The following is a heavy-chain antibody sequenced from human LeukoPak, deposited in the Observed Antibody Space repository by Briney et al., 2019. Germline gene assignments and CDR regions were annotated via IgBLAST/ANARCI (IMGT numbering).Heavy chain of an antibody. CDR2: ISGSGGST. Sequence: PGGSLRLSCAASGFTFSSYAMSWVRQAPEKGLEWVSAISGSGGSTYYADSVKGRFTISRDNSKNTLYLQMNSLRAEDTAVYYCAKVGGSGSYYLMGYWGQGTLVTVSS. CDR1: GFTFSSYA. V-gene: IGHV3-23*01. D-gene: IGHD3-10*01. J-gene: IGHJ4*02. CDR3: AKVGGSGSYYLMGY.